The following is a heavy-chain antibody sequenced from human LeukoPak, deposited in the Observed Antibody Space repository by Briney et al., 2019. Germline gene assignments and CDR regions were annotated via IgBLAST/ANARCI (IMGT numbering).Heavy chain of an antibody. D-gene: IGHD2-2*01. V-gene: IGHV3-30-3*01. CDR3: AKDLSIVVVPAASDP. Sequence: GTSLRLSCAASEFTFSHYAMHWVRQAPGKGLEWVAVISYDGSNKYYADSVKGRFTISRDNSKNTLYLQMNSLRAEDTAVYYCAKDLSIVVVPAASDPWGQGTLVTVSS. CDR2: ISYDGSNK. CDR1: EFTFSHYA. J-gene: IGHJ5*02.